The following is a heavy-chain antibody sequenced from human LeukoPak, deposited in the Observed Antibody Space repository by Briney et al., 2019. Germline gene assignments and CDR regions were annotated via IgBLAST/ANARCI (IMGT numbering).Heavy chain of an antibody. J-gene: IGHJ4*02. V-gene: IGHV4-31*03. CDR1: GGSISSGGYY. D-gene: IGHD2-2*01. CDR2: IYYSGST. CDR3: ARERIVSCSSTSCQTHFDY. Sequence: KPSETLSLTCTVSGGSISSGGYYWSWIRQHPGKGLEWIGYIYYSGSTYYNPSLKSRVTISVDTSKNQFSLKLSSVTAADTAVYYCARERIVSCSSTSCQTHFDYWGQGTLVTVSS.